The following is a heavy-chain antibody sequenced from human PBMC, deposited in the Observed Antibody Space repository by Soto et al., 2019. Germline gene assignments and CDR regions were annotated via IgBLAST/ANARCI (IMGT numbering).Heavy chain of an antibody. CDR1: GYTFKNYG. Sequence: ASVKVSCKASGYTFKNYGIKWVRQAPGQGLEWVGWITTYNGNRYSAEKFQGRVTMTTDTSTSTTNMELRSLTSDDTGVYFCERDVQPKGVAADRASDYWGQGTLVTVSS. CDR2: ITTYNGNR. J-gene: IGHJ4*02. CDR3: ERDVQPKGVAADRASDY. V-gene: IGHV1-18*01. D-gene: IGHD6-19*01.